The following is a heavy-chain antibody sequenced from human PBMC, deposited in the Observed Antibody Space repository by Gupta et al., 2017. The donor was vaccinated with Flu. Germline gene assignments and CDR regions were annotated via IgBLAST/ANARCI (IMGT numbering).Heavy chain of an antibody. D-gene: IGHD3-16*01. V-gene: IGHV1-46*01. Sequence: PSDGVTNYPQRFRGRVTVTRDTSTRTVYMELSSLSPEDTAMYYCVREERGGHFDYWGQGTLVTVSS. CDR2: PSDGVT. CDR3: VREERGGHFDY. J-gene: IGHJ4*02.